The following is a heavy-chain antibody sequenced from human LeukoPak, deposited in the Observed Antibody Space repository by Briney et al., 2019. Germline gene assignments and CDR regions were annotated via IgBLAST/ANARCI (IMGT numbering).Heavy chain of an antibody. CDR1: GFPFANYA. J-gene: IGHJ4*02. V-gene: IGHV3-23*01. CDR2: IIGSAPST. D-gene: IGHD2-21*01. Sequence: SGGSLRLSCAASGFPFANYAMSWVRQTPGKGLEWVSHIIGSAPSTQYADSVKGRFTISRDNSKNTLYLQMNSLRADDTAVYFCAKGAYDYIEVGYFDYWGQGTVVTVSS. CDR3: AKGAYDYIEVGYFDY.